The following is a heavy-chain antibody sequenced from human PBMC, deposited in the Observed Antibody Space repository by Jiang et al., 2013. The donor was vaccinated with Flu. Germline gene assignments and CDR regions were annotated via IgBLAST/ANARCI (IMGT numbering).Heavy chain of an antibody. J-gene: IGHJ4*02. CDR2: ISDSSRTI. V-gene: IGHV3-48*01. CDR1: GFTFSSFS. D-gene: IGHD5-18*01. CDR3: AKAQIQLWFPD. Sequence: VQLVESGGGLVQPGESLRLSCAASGFTFSSFSMNWVRQAPGKGLEWVSYISDSSRTIYYADSVKGRFTISRDNARASLYLQMNSLRAEDTALYYCAKAQIQLWFPDWGQGTLVTVSS.